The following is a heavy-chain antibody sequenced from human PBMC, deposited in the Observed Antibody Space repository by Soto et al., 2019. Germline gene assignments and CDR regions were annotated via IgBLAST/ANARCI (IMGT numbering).Heavy chain of an antibody. CDR2: INAGNGNT. J-gene: IGHJ4*02. CDR1: GYTFTSYA. D-gene: IGHD2-15*01. V-gene: IGHV1-3*01. Sequence: ASVKVSCKASGYTFTSYAMHWVRQAPGQRLEWMGWINAGNGNTKYSQKFQGRVTITRDTSASTAYMELSSLRSEDTAVYYCARAPRPIVVVAAATVFDYWGQGTLVTVSS. CDR3: ARAPRPIVVVAAATVFDY.